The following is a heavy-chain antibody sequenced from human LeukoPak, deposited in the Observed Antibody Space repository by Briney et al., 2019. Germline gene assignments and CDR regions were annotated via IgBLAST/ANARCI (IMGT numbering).Heavy chain of an antibody. D-gene: IGHD1-1*01. J-gene: IGHJ4*02. Sequence: GGSLRLSCTASGFTFSNFWMGWVRQAPGKGLEWVANIKQDETEKFYLGSVKGRFTISRDNAKNSLYLQMNSLTAEDTAIYYCAIATTGRGAFGSWGQGTLVSVSS. CDR1: GFTFSNFW. V-gene: IGHV3-7*01. CDR2: IKQDETEK. CDR3: AIATTGRGAFGS.